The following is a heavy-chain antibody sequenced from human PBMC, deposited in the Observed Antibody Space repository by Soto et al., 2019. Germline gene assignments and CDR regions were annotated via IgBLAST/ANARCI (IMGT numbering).Heavy chain of an antibody. J-gene: IGHJ4*02. CDR1: GFTFSSYA. Sequence: PGGSLRLSCAASGFTFSSYAMSWVRQAPGKGLEWVSAISGSGGSTYYADSVKGRFTISRDNSKNTLYLQMNSLRAEDTAVYYCAKDKQNRAVAGMEDFDYWGQGTLVTVSS. CDR2: ISGSGGST. CDR3: AKDKQNRAVAGMEDFDY. D-gene: IGHD6-19*01. V-gene: IGHV3-23*01.